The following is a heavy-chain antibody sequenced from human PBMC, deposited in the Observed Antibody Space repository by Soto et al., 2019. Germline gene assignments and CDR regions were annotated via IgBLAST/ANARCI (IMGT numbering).Heavy chain of an antibody. D-gene: IGHD3-10*01. CDR2: IYYSGST. CDR1: GGSISSGGYY. CDR3: ARDVITMVRGVIRRNDAFDI. Sequence: QAQLQASGPGLVKPSQTLSLTCTVSGGSISSGGYYWSWIRQHPGKGLEWIGYIYYSGSTYYNQSPQGRVTKTIIKSKNQFSLKLSSVTAADTAVYDCARDVITMVRGVIRRNDAFDIWGQGTMVTVSS. V-gene: IGHV4-31*03. J-gene: IGHJ3*02.